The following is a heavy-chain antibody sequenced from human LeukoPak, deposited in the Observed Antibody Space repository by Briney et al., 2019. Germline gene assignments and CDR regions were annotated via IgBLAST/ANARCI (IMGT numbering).Heavy chain of an antibody. CDR3: ARGGGYGDYEYFQH. J-gene: IGHJ1*01. D-gene: IGHD4-17*01. CDR1: GGSFSGYY. CDR2: INHSGST. Sequence: SETLSLTCVVYGGSFSGYYWSWIRQPPGKGLEWIGEINHSGSTNYNPSLKSRVTISVDTSKNQFSLKLSSVTAADTAVYYCARGGGYGDYEYFQHWGQGTQVTVSS. V-gene: IGHV4-34*01.